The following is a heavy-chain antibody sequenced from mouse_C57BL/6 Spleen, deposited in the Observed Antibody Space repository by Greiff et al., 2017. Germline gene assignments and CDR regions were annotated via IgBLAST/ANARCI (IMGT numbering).Heavy chain of an antibody. V-gene: IGHV1-47*01. CDR2: FHPYNDDT. Sequence: VQLQQSGAELVKPGASVKMSCKASGYTFTTYPIEWMKQNHGKSLEWIGNFHPYNDDTNYNEKFKGKATLTVEKSSSTVYLELSRLTSDDSAVYYCAMHYYGSSYDWYFDVWGTGTTVTVSS. D-gene: IGHD1-1*01. CDR1: GYTFTTYP. J-gene: IGHJ1*03. CDR3: AMHYYGSSYDWYFDV.